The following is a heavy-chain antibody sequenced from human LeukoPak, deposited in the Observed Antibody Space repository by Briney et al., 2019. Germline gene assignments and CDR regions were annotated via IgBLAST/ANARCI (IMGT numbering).Heavy chain of an antibody. V-gene: IGHV3-7*01. CDR1: GFTFSSDW. Sequence: GGCLRLSCAASGFTFSSDWMSWVRQAPGKGLEWVANIKQDGSEKYYVDSEKGRFTISRGNAKNSLYLQMNRLRAEDTAVYYCARDPDYDSSGYPDGWGQGTLVTVSS. D-gene: IGHD3-22*01. CDR2: IKQDGSEK. CDR3: ARDPDYDSSGYPDG. J-gene: IGHJ4*02.